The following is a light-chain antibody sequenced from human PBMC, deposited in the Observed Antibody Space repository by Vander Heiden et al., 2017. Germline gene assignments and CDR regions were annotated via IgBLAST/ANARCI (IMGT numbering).Light chain of an antibody. J-gene: IGKJ3*01. CDR2: SAS. CDR1: QSIDNF. V-gene: IGKV1-39*01. CDR3: QQGYSSPFT. Sequence: DIQMTQSPSSLSASVGDTVTITCRASQSIDNFLNWYQHQPGKAPTLLISSASNLHGGVPSRFSGSGSGTDFTLTIASLQPEDFATYSCQQGYSSPFTFGPGTKVDAK.